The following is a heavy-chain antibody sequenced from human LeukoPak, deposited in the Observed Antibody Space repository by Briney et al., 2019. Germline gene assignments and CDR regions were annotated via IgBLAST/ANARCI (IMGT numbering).Heavy chain of an antibody. Sequence: GGSLRLSCAASGFTFDDYAMHWVRHAPGKGLEWVSGISWNSGSIGYADSVKGRFTISRDNAKNSLYLQMNSLRAEDTALYYCAKALSPSVAGPDNWFDPWGQGTLVTVSS. CDR1: GFTFDDYA. V-gene: IGHV3-9*01. CDR3: AKALSPSVAGPDNWFDP. D-gene: IGHD6-19*01. J-gene: IGHJ5*02. CDR2: ISWNSGSI.